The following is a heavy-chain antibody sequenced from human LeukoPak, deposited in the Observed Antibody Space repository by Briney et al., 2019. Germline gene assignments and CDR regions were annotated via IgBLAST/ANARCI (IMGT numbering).Heavy chain of an antibody. J-gene: IGHJ4*02. CDR3: ATDQGYYGSGSYYNL. CDR1: GGTFSSYA. CDR2: IIPILGIA. V-gene: IGHV1-69*04. D-gene: IGHD3-10*01. Sequence: SVKVSCKASGGTFSSYAISWVRQAPGQGLEWMGRIIPILGIANYAQKFQGRVTMTEDTSTDTAYMELSSLRSEDTAVYYCATDQGYYGSGSYYNLWGQGTLVTVSS.